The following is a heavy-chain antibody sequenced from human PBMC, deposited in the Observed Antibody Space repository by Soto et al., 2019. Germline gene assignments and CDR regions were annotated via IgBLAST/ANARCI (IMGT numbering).Heavy chain of an antibody. Sequence: GGSLRLSCAASGFTFSSYSMNWVRQAPGKGLEWVSSISSSSSYIYYADSVKGRFTISRDNGKNSLYLQMNSLRAEDTAVYYCARDGSSSQPYYYYYYMDVWGKGTTVTVS. V-gene: IGHV3-21*01. J-gene: IGHJ6*03. CDR2: ISSSSSYI. CDR1: GFTFSSYS. CDR3: ARDGSSSQPYYYYYYMDV. D-gene: IGHD6-13*01.